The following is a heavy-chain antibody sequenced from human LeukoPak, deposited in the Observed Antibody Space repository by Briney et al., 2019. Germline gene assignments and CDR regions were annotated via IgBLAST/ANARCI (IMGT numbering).Heavy chain of an antibody. J-gene: IGHJ4*02. CDR2: ISYDGSNK. V-gene: IGHV3-30-3*01. CDR1: GFTFSSYA. D-gene: IGHD4-11*01. Sequence: GRPLRLSCAASGFTFSSYAMHWVRQAPGKGLEWVAVISYDGSNKYYADSVKGRFTISRDNSKNTLYLQMNSLRAEDTAVYYCARDDYSNYHRFDYWGQGTLVTVSS. CDR3: ARDDYSNYHRFDY.